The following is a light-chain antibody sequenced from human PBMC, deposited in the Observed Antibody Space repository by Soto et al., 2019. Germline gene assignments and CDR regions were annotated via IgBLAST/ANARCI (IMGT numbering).Light chain of an antibody. CDR1: SCDVGSDNL. CDR2: EGS. V-gene: IGLV2-23*01. Sequence: QSALTQPASVSGSPGQSITISCTGTSCDVGSDNLVSWYQQHPGKAPKLLIYEGSKRPSGVSNRFSVAKSGNTASLTISGLQAEDEADYYCCLFADSSTLVFGGGTKLTVL. CDR3: CLFADSSTLV. J-gene: IGLJ2*01.